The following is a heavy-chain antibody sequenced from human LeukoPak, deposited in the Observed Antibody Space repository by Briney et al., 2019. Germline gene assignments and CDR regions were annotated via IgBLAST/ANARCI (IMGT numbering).Heavy chain of an antibody. Sequence: HSGGSLRLSCAASGFTFSSYGMHWVRQAPGKGLEWVAVISYDGSNKYYADSVKGRFTISRDNSKNTLYPQMNSLRAEDTAVYYCAKDHESPRYSSGWYEPYYFDYWGQGTLVTVSS. CDR3: AKDHESPRYSSGWYEPYYFDY. D-gene: IGHD6-19*01. V-gene: IGHV3-30*18. J-gene: IGHJ4*02. CDR2: ISYDGSNK. CDR1: GFTFSSYG.